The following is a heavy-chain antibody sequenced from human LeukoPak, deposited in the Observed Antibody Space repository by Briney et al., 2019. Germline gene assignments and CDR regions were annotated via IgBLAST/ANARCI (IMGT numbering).Heavy chain of an antibody. CDR2: INSDGSST. D-gene: IGHD2-21*02. CDR1: GFTFSSYW. V-gene: IGHV3-74*01. Sequence: GGSLRLSCAASGFTFSSYWMHWVRQAPRKGLVWVSRINSDGSSTNYAASVKGRFTISRDNAKNTLYMQMNSLRAEDTAVYFCATGGSLPLGYWGQGTLVTVSS. J-gene: IGHJ4*02. CDR3: ATGGSLPLGY.